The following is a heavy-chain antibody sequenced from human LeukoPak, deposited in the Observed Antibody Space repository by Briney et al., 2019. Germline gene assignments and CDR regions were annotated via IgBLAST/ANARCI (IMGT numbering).Heavy chain of an antibody. J-gene: IGHJ4*02. CDR2: ITGSGDST. CDR1: GFTFSSYA. Sequence: GGSLRLSCAASGFTFSSYAMSWVRQAPGKGLVWVSAITGSGDSTYYADSVKGRFTISRDNSKNTLYLQMNSLRAEDTSVYYCAKDQFSRGLYYFDYWGQGTLVTVSS. V-gene: IGHV3-23*01. D-gene: IGHD2-2*01. CDR3: AKDQFSRGLYYFDY.